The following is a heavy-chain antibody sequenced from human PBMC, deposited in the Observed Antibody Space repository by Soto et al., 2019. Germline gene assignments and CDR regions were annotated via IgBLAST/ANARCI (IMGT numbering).Heavy chain of an antibody. V-gene: IGHV4-34*01. CDR3: ARVYGAFDY. CDR1: GGSLSGYY. D-gene: IGHD4-17*01. J-gene: IGHJ4*02. CDR2: INYTGST. Sequence: SETLSLTCAVYGGSLSGYYWSWIRQPPGKGLEWIGEINYTGSTNCHPSLKSRVTISVDTSKNQFSLKLSSVTAADTAVYYCARVYGAFDYWGQGTLVTVSS.